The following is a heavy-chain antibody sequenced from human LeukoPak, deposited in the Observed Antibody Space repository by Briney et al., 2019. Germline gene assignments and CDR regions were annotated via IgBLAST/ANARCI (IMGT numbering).Heavy chain of an antibody. CDR1: GYTFTSYY. D-gene: IGHD2-2*01. CDR3: ASSIVVVPAAINAFDI. V-gene: IGHV1-46*01. J-gene: IGHJ3*02. CDR2: INPSGGST. Sequence: ASVTVSCKASGYTFTSYYMHWVRQAPGQGLEWMGIINPSGGSTSYAQKFQGRVTMTRDMSTSTVYMELSSLRSEDTAVYYCASSIVVVPAAINAFDIWGQGTMVTVSS.